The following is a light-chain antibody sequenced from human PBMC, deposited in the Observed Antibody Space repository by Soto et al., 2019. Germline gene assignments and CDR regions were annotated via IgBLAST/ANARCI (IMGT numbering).Light chain of an antibody. Sequence: QSALTQPASVSGSPGQSIVIPCTGTSSDVGGWDLVSWYQQQPGKAPKLMIYDVRIRPSGVSSRFSGSKAGNTASLTISGPQGADEGGYFRSPNTKPPNVKYVLRTGTKLTVL. J-gene: IGLJ1*01. CDR2: DVR. CDR3: SPNTKPPNVKYV. CDR1: SSDVGGWDL. V-gene: IGLV2-14*03.